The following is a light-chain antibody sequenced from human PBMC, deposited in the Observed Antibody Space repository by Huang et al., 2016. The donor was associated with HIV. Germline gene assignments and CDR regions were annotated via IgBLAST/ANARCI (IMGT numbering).Light chain of an antibody. CDR3: QLYAKWPPNT. V-gene: IGKV3-15*01. CDR1: QSVNRK. Sequence: EIVMTQSPATLSLSPGDRATLSCRASQSVNRKLAGHQQKPGQAHRRHSDGASTRANAVPGRYSGSVSGTEFSLTISSLQSEDCEVYYCQLYAKWPPNTFGQGTKLESK. CDR2: GAS. J-gene: IGKJ2*01.